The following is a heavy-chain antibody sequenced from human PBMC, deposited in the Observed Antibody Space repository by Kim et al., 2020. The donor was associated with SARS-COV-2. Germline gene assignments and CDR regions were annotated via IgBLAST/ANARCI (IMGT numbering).Heavy chain of an antibody. D-gene: IGHD2-2*01. CDR2: TYYRSKWYN. V-gene: IGHV6-1*01. Sequence: SQTLSLTCAISGDSVSSNSAAWNWIRQSPSRGLEWLGRTYYRSKWYNDYAVFVKSRITINPDTSKNQFSLQLSSVTPEDTAIYYCARDYYPPRYCSSTICRYDYFDQWGQGTLVTVSS. CDR3: ARDYYPPRYCSSTICRYDYFDQ. J-gene: IGHJ4*02. CDR1: GDSVSSNSAA.